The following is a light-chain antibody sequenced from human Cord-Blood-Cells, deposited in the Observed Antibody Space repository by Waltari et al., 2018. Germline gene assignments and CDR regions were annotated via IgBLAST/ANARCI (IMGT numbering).Light chain of an antibody. Sequence: SYVLTQPPSVSVAPGKTARITCGGNNIGSKSVHWYQQKPGQAPVLVIYYDNDRPSGSPERFSGSNSGNTATLTISRVEAGDEADYYCQVWDSSSDHPVFGGGTKLTVL. V-gene: IGLV3-21*04. CDR1: NIGSKS. CDR2: YDN. J-gene: IGLJ3*02. CDR3: QVWDSSSDHPV.